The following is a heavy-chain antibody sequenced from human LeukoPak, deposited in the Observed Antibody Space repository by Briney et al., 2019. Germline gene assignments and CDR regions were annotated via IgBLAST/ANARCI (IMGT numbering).Heavy chain of an antibody. Sequence: SETLSLTCTVSGGSISSSSYYWGWIRQPPGKGLEWIGSIYYSGSTYYNPSLKSRLTISVDTSKNQFSLKLSSVTAADTAVYYCAREGYSNYGYYYYMDVWGKGTTVTVSS. D-gene: IGHD4-11*01. CDR3: AREGYSNYGYYYYMDV. J-gene: IGHJ6*03. CDR1: GGSISSSSYY. CDR2: IYYSGST. V-gene: IGHV4-39*07.